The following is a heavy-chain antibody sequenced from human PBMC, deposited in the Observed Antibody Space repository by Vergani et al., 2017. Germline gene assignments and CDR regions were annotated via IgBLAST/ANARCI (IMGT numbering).Heavy chain of an antibody. CDR3: ARHSXVEWLVKLGWFDP. J-gene: IGHJ5*02. Sequence: QLQLHESCPGLVKPSATLSLTCSVSGASIRSSNYYWGWIRQPPGKGLEWIASIYYSGSTYYNPSLKSRVTISVDTSKDQFSLKLSSVTAADTAVYFCARHSXVEWLVKLGWFDPWCQGSLVTVSS. D-gene: IGHD6-19*01. V-gene: IGHV4-39*01. CDR2: IYYSGST. CDR1: GASIRSSNYY.